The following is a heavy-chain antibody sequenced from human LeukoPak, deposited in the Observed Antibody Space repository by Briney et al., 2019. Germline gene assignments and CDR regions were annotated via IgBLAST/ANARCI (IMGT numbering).Heavy chain of an antibody. CDR1: GGSISSSSYY. J-gene: IGHJ4*02. CDR2: IYYSGST. V-gene: IGHV4-39*01. Sequence: PSETLSLTCTVSGGSISSSSYYWGWIRQPPGKGLEWIGSIYYSGSTYYNPSLKSRVTISVDTSKNQFSLKLSSVTAADTAVYYRARREPYTYYYGSGSPSDYWGQGTLVTVSS. D-gene: IGHD3-10*01. CDR3: ARREPYTYYYGSGSPSDY.